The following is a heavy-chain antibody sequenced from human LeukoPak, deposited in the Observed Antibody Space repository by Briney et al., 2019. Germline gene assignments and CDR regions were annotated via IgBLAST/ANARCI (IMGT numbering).Heavy chain of an antibody. Sequence: GGSLRLSCAASGFTFISYAIHWVRQAPGKGLEWVAVISFHGTDSFYADSVKGRFTISRDNAKNSLYLQMNSLRAEDTAVYYCASGGLLVFDPWGQGTLVTVSS. CDR1: GFTFISYA. J-gene: IGHJ5*02. V-gene: IGHV3-30*04. CDR3: ASGGLLVFDP. CDR2: ISFHGTDS.